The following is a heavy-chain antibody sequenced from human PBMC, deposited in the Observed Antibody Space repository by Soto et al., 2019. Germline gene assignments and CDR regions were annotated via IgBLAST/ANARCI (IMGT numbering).Heavy chain of an antibody. CDR1: EFPFSTYA. Sequence: RGSVLLSGAASEFPFSTYAMDGVRQAPGNGLEWVSAISGSGGSIHYADSVKGRFTISRDNSKNTLYLQMNSLRDEDTAVYQFVKGYWKGDVWGQGTTVTVSS. V-gene: IGHV3-23*01. D-gene: IGHD1-1*01. CDR2: ISGSGGSI. CDR3: VKGYWKGDV. J-gene: IGHJ6*02.